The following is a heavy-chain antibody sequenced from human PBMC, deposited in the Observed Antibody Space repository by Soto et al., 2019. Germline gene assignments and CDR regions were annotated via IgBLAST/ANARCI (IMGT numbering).Heavy chain of an antibody. CDR3: ARWWMYAPRFHP. CDR2: IYHSGST. Sequence: QLQLQESGSGLVKPSQTLSLTCAVSGGSISSGGYSWSWIRQPPGKGLEWIGYIYHSGSTYYNPSVESRVTISLDRSKNQFSLKLSSVTAADTAVYYCARWWMYAPRFHPWGQGTLVTVSS. J-gene: IGHJ5*02. D-gene: IGHD2-8*01. CDR1: GGSISSGGYS. V-gene: IGHV4-30-2*01.